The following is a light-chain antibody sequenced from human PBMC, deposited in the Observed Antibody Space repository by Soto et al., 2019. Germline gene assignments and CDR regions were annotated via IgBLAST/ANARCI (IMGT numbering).Light chain of an antibody. V-gene: IGKV3-15*01. CDR3: QQYNNWPPFT. CDR1: QSVSSS. Sequence: EIVFSQSPGTVSLSPGERATLSCRASQSVSSSSLAWYQQKPGLPPRLLIYDASTRATGIPARFSGSGSGTDFTLTISSLQSQDFAVYYCQQYNNWPPFTFGPGTKVDIK. J-gene: IGKJ3*01. CDR2: DAS.